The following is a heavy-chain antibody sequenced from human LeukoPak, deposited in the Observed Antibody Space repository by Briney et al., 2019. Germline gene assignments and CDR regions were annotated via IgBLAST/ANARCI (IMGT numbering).Heavy chain of an antibody. J-gene: IGHJ3*02. Sequence: SETLSLTWTVCGGSIRSYLWQWIRQPPGKGLDWIGYIYYSGSTNYNPSLQSRVTISVDTSKNQFSLTLSSVTAADTPVYYCAKLVTPWIALWLRRVGAFDIWGQGTMVTVSS. CDR1: GGSIRSYL. CDR2: IYYSGST. V-gene: IGHV4-59*08. D-gene: IGHD5-18*01. CDR3: AKLVTPWIALWLRRVGAFDI.